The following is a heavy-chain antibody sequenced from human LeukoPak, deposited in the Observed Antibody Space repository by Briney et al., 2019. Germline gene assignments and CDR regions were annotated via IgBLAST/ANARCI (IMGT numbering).Heavy chain of an antibody. Sequence: SETLSLTCAVYGGSFSGYYWSCIRPPPGKGLEWIGEINHSGSTNYNPSLKSRVTISVDTSKNQFSLKLSSVTAADTAVYYCARDSSENPSAYWGQGTLVTVSS. V-gene: IGHV4-34*01. CDR2: INHSGST. J-gene: IGHJ4*02. CDR3: ARDSSENPSAY. CDR1: GGSFSGYY. D-gene: IGHD3-22*01.